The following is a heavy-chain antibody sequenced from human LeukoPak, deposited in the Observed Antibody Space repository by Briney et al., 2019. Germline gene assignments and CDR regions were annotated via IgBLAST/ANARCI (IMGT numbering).Heavy chain of an antibody. CDR2: ISGSGGST. CDR1: GFTFSSYA. V-gene: IGHV3-23*01. J-gene: IGHJ4*02. CDR3: AKFLPTHIVVANYYFDY. D-gene: IGHD2-21*01. Sequence: GGSLRLSCAASGFTFSSYAMSWVRQAPGKGLEWVSAISGSGGSTYYADSVKGRFAISRDNSKNTLYLQMNSLRAEDTAVYYCAKFLPTHIVVANYYFDYWGQGTLVTVSS.